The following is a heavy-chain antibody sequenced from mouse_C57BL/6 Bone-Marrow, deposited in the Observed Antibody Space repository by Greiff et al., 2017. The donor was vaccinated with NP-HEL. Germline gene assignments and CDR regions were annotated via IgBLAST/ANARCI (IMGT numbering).Heavy chain of an antibody. CDR3: ARGEIYYDYDKGMDY. V-gene: IGHV1-36*01. CDR2: VYPYNGGT. J-gene: IGHJ4*01. D-gene: IGHD2-4*01. CDR1: GFTFTDYY. Sequence: EVKLVESGPVLVKPGPSVKISCKASGFTFTDYYMHWVKQSHGKSLEWIGLVYPYNGGTSYNQKFKGKATLTVDTSSSTAYMELNSLTSEDSAVYYCARGEIYYDYDKGMDYWGQGTSVTVSS.